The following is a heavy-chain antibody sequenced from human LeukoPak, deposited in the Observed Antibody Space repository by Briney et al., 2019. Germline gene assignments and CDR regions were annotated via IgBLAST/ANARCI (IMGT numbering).Heavy chain of an antibody. Sequence: PSETLSLTRAVYGGSFSGYYWSWIRQPPGKGLEWIGEINHSGSTNYNPSLKSRVTISVDTSKNQFSLKLSSVTAADTAVYYCARHGPDYDFWSGYSPVDRAFDIWGQGTMVTVSS. CDR1: GGSFSGYY. J-gene: IGHJ3*02. V-gene: IGHV4-34*01. CDR2: INHSGST. D-gene: IGHD3-3*01. CDR3: ARHGPDYDFWSGYSPVDRAFDI.